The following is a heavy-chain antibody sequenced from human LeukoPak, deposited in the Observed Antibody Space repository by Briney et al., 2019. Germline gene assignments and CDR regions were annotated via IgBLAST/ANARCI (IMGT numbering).Heavy chain of an antibody. Sequence: GGSLRLSCAASGFTFTSYAMSWVRQAPGKGLEWVSAISGSGGSTYHADSVKGRFTISRDNSKNTLYLQMNSLRAEDTAVYYCAKMGVVAARPGTFDYWGQGTLLTVSS. CDR3: AKMGVVAARPGTFDY. V-gene: IGHV3-23*01. CDR1: GFTFTSYA. D-gene: IGHD6-6*01. J-gene: IGHJ4*02. CDR2: ISGSGGST.